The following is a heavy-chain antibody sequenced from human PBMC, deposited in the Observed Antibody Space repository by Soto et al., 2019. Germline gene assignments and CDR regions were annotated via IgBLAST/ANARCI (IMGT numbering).Heavy chain of an antibody. V-gene: IGHV3-23*01. D-gene: IGHD6-19*01. Sequence: EVQLLESGGGLVQPGGSLRLSCAASGFTFSTYAMSWVRQAPGKGLEWVSGISGSGGSAYYADSVKGRFTISRDNSKNTLYLQMNSRRAEDTAVYYCAGSSGWYRAFDIWGQGTMVTVSS. CDR1: GFTFSTYA. CDR3: AGSSGWYRAFDI. J-gene: IGHJ3*02. CDR2: ISGSGGSA.